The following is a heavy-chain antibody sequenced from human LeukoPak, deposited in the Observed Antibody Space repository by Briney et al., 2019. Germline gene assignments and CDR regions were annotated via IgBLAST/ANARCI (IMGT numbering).Heavy chain of an antibody. CDR3: ARLSNRRDYYDSSGYLGY. J-gene: IGHJ4*02. CDR1: GYTFTGYY. V-gene: IGHV1-2*06. CDR2: INPNSGGT. Sequence: ASVKVSCKASGYTFTGYYMHWVRQAPGQGLEWMGRINPNSGGTNYAQKFQGRVTMTRDTSISTAYMELSRLRSDDTAVYYCARLSNRRDYYDSSGYLGYWGQGSLVTVSS. D-gene: IGHD3-22*01.